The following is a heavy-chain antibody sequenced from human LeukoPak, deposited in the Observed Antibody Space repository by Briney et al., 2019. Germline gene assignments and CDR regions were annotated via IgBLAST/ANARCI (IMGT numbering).Heavy chain of an antibody. J-gene: IGHJ4*02. V-gene: IGHV1-18*01. CDR3: ARLHFDWSLLGLVDY. CDR1: GYTFTSYG. D-gene: IGHD3-9*01. Sequence: ASVTVSCKASGYTFTSYGISWVRQAPGQGLEWMGWISAYNGNTNYAQKLQGRVTMTTDTSTSTAYMELRSLRSDDTAVYYCARLHFDWSLLGLVDYWGQGTLVTVSS. CDR2: ISAYNGNT.